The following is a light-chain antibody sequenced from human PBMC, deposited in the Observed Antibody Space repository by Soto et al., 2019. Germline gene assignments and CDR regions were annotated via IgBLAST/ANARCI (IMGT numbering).Light chain of an antibody. V-gene: IGLV2-11*01. Sequence: QSALTQPRSVSGSPGQSVTISCTGTSSDVGGYDFVSWYQQHPGKAPKLMISDVSKRPSGVPDRFSGSKSGNTASLTIPGLQAEDEADYYCCSYAGDLALFGGGTKLTVL. CDR1: SSDVGGYDF. CDR3: CSYAGDLAL. J-gene: IGLJ2*01. CDR2: DVS.